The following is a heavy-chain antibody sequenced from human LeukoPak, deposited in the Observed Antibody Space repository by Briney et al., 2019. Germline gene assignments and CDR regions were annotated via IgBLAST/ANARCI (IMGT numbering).Heavy chain of an antibody. CDR2: VDYRGTT. CDR3: ARSPDSSGYYYYFDF. CDR1: GVSISPYY. J-gene: IGHJ4*02. D-gene: IGHD3-22*01. Sequence: SETLSLTCTVSGVSISPYYWSWLRQPPGKGLEWIGYVDYRGTTIYNPSLKSRVTISVDTSKHQFSLRLSSVTAADTAVYYCARSPDSSGYYYYFDFWGQGTLVTVSS. V-gene: IGHV4-59*08.